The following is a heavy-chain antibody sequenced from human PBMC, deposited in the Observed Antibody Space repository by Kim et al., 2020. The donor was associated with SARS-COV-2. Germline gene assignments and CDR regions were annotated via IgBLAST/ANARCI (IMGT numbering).Heavy chain of an antibody. V-gene: IGHV3-23*05. J-gene: IGHJ4*02. D-gene: IGHD6-19*01. CDR2: VNNGNNP. Sequence: GGSLRLSCRASGFAFGAYAMTWVRQAPGKGLEWVASVNNGNNPYYANSVKGRFTVSRDNAESTLYLQMNGLRVEDTALYYCAKDRPSRGWPTFDSWGQGT. CDR1: GFAFGAYA. CDR3: AKDRPSRGWPTFDS.